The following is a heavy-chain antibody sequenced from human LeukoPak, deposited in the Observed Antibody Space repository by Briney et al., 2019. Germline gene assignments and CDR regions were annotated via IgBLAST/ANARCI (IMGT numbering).Heavy chain of an antibody. CDR2: IYTSGST. D-gene: IGHD5-18*01. CDR3: ARVIRGSYGQARSLYGMDV. J-gene: IGHJ6*02. V-gene: IGHV4-4*07. CDR1: GGSISSYY. Sequence: KPSETLSLTCTVSGGSISSYYWSWIRQPAGKGLEWIGRIYTSGSTNYNPSLKSRVTMSVDTSKNQFSLKLSPVTAADTAVYYCARVIRGSYGQARSLYGMDVWGQGTTVTVSS.